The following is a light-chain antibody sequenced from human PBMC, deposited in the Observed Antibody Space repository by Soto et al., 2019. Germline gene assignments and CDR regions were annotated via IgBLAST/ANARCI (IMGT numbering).Light chain of an antibody. V-gene: IGKV3-15*01. J-gene: IGKJ2*01. CDR3: QQYNNWPPAYT. Sequence: EIVMTQSPAILSVSPGERATLSCRASQSVSKSLAWFQQKLGQAPRLVIYGASTRATGIPARFSGSGSGTEFTLTISSLQSEDFAVYYCQQYNNWPPAYTFGQGTKLEIK. CDR2: GAS. CDR1: QSVSKS.